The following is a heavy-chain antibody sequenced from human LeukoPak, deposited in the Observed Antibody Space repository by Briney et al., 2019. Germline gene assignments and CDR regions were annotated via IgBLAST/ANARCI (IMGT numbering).Heavy chain of an antibody. CDR2: IFYSGST. V-gene: IGHV4-39*07. J-gene: IGHJ6*03. CDR1: GDSIRSSSYY. D-gene: IGHD5-18*01. Sequence: PSETLSLTCNVSGDSIRSSSYYWGWIRQPPGKGLEWIGSIFYSGSTYYNPSLKSRVTILVDTSKNQFSLKLSSVTAADTAVYYCARADRLQLWLKGMDVWGKGTTVTVSS. CDR3: ARADRLQLWLKGMDV.